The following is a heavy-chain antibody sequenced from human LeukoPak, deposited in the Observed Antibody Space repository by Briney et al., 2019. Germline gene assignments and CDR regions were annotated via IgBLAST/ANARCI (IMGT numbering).Heavy chain of an antibody. CDR2: INHSGST. CDR3: ARGRGRYSSGWTSAPLLDY. V-gene: IGHV4-39*07. J-gene: IGHJ4*02. Sequence: SETLSLTCSVSGASISSGSNYWSWIRQPPGKGLEWIGEINHSGSTNYNPSLKSRVTISVDTSKNQFSLKLSSVTAADTAVYYCARGRGRYSSGWTSAPLLDYWGQGTLVTVSS. D-gene: IGHD6-19*01. CDR1: GASISSGSNY.